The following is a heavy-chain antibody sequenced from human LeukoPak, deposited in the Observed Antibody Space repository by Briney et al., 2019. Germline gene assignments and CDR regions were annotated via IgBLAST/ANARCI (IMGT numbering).Heavy chain of an antibody. Sequence: SETLSLTCTVSGGSISSGDYYWSWIRQPPGKGLEWIGYIYYSGSTYYNPSLKSRVTISVDTSKNQFSLKLSSVTAADTAVYYCARWTYCGGDCYPEYYFDYWGQGTLVTVSS. CDR3: ARWTYCGGDCYPEYYFDY. V-gene: IGHV4-30-4*01. D-gene: IGHD2-21*02. CDR2: IYYSGST. J-gene: IGHJ4*02. CDR1: GGSISSGDYY.